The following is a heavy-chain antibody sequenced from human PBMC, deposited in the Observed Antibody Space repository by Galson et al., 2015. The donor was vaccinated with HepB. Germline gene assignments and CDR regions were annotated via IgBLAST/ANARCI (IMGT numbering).Heavy chain of an antibody. Sequence: SVKVSCKASGYTFTNYGISWVRQAPGQGLEWMGWISAYNGKTYYAQNFQDRVTMTTDTSTSTAYLELGRLRSDDTAVYYCARDAPRLYDSSGYYFDYWGQGTLVTVSS. CDR3: ARDAPRLYDSSGYYFDY. D-gene: IGHD3-22*01. V-gene: IGHV1-18*04. CDR1: GYTFTNYG. CDR2: ISAYNGKT. J-gene: IGHJ4*02.